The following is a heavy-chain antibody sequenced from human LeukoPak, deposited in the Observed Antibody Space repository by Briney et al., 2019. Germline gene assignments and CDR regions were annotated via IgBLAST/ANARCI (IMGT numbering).Heavy chain of an antibody. CDR2: ISSSGSTI. J-gene: IGHJ6*02. CDR1: GFTFSDYY. Sequence: PGGSLRLSCAASGFTFSDYYMSWIRQAPGKGLEWVSYISSSGSTIYYADSVKGRFTISRDNAKNSLYLQMKSLRAEDTAVYYCARPGRDHFGYYYYGMDVWGQGTTVTVSS. V-gene: IGHV3-11*01. D-gene: IGHD3-3*01. CDR3: ARPGRDHFGYYYYGMDV.